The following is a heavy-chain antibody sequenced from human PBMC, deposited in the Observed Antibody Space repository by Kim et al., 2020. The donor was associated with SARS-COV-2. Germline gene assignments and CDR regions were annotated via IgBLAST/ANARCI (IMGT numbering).Heavy chain of an antibody. CDR2: IYSSGST. J-gene: IGHJ4*02. CDR3: VRHTSVTTV. Sequence: SETLSLHCTVSGVSISSSSYNWGWIRQPPGKGLEWIGSIYSSGSTYYKPSLKRRVTTSVDTSKNQFSLKLSSVTAADSAVYYCVRHTSVTTVWGQGTMV. CDR1: GVSISSSSYN. V-gene: IGHV4-39*01. D-gene: IGHD4-17*01.